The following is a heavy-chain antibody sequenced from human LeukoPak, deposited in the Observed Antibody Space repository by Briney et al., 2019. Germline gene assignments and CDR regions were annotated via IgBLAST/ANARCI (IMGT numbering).Heavy chain of an antibody. CDR2: IHSSGST. Sequence: SETLSLTCTVSGYSISSGYYWGWIRQPPGKGLEWIGYIHSSGSTNYNPSLKDRLTISVDTSKNQFSLKLSSVTAADTAVYYCARAVGGDGSGSLWGPGTLVTVSS. CDR3: ARAVGGDGSGSL. D-gene: IGHD3-10*01. J-gene: IGHJ4*02. V-gene: IGHV4-61*01. CDR1: GYSISSGYY.